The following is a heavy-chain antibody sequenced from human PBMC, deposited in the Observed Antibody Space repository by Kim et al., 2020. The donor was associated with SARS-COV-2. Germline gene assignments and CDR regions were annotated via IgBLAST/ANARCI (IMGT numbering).Heavy chain of an antibody. J-gene: IGHJ4*02. CDR3: ARDQPLDY. V-gene: IGHV4-31*03. D-gene: IGHD2-2*01. Sequence: SETLSLTCSVSGGSIRSGGKFWTWIRQHPAKGLEWIGYISYSGNSHYSPSLRSRVSISLQTSENQFSLELTSLTAADTAVYYCARDQPLDYWGQGILVTVSS. CDR2: ISYSGNS. CDR1: GGSIRSGGKF.